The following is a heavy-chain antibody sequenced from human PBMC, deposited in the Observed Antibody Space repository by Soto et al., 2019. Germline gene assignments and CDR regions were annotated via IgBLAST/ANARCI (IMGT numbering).Heavy chain of an antibody. Sequence: SETLSLTCTVSGDSIRNVNYYWGWIRQPPGKGLEWIVSRYDDGSTFYNPSLKGRVTVSIDTSKNQFSLQLNSVTPEDTAVYYCAREEQQLDAFDIWGQGTMVTVSS. CDR2: RYDDGST. CDR1: GDSIRNVNYY. CDR3: AREEQQLDAFDI. V-gene: IGHV4-39*02. J-gene: IGHJ3*02. D-gene: IGHD6-13*01.